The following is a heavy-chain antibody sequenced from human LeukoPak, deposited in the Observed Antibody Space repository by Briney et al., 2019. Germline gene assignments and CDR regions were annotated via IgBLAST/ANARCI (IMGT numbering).Heavy chain of an antibody. CDR1: GYTFTSYG. D-gene: IGHD1-26*01. J-gene: IGHJ4*02. V-gene: IGHV1-18*01. CDR3: ARRAQSGSYYPSYYFDY. CDR2: SSAYNGNT. Sequence: ASVKVSCKASGYTFTSYGISWVRQAPGQGLEWMGWSSAYNGNTNYAQKLQGRVTMSTDTSTSTAYMELRSLRSDGTAVYYCARRAQSGSYYPSYYFDYWGQGTLVTVSS.